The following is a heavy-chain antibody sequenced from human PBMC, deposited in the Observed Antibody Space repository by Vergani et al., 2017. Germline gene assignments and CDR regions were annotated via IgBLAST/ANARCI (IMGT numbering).Heavy chain of an antibody. CDR3: ARGYCSSTSCPLYYYYGMDV. J-gene: IGHJ6*02. CDR2: INTNTGNP. D-gene: IGHD2-2*01. V-gene: IGHV7-4-1*02. CDR1: GYTFTSYA. Sequence: QVQLVQSGSEFKKPGASVKVSCKASGYTFTSYAMNWVRQAPGQGLEWMGWINTNTGNPTYAQGFTGRFVFSLDTSVSTAYLQISSLKAEDTAVYYCARGYCSSTSCPLYYYYGMDVWGQGTTVTVSS.